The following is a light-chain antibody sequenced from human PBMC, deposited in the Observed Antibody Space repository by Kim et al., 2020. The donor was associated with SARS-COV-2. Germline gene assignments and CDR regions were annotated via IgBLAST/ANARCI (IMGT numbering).Light chain of an antibody. CDR2: KNT. J-gene: IGLJ1*01. Sequence: SYELTQPPSVSVSPGQAARITCSGDALPKQHAYWYQKKPGQAPVLVMYKNTERPSGIPERFFGSSSGTTVTLTISGGQAEDEADYYCQSSDRSGTYVFGPGTKLTVL. CDR3: QSSDRSGTYV. V-gene: IGLV3-25*03. CDR1: ALPKQH.